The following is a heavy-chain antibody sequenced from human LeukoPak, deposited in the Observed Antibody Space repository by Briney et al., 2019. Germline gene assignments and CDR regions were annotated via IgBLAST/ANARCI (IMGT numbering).Heavy chain of an antibody. D-gene: IGHD3-10*01. CDR1: GGTFSSYA. V-gene: IGHV1-69*05. J-gene: IGHJ6*03. CDR2: IIPIFGTA. CDR3: ASLTMLRGRLYYYYMDV. Sequence: SVKVSCKASGGTFSSYAISWVRQAPGQGLEWMGGIIPIFGTANYAQKFQGRVTITTDESTSTAYMELSSLRAEETAVYYCASLTMLRGRLYYYYMDVWGKGTTVTVSS.